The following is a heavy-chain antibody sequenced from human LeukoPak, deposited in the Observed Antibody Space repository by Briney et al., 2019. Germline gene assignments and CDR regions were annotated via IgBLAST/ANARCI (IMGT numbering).Heavy chain of an antibody. Sequence: GGSLRLSCAASGFTFSSYAMHWARQAPGKGLEWVAVISYDGSNKYYADSVKGRFTISRDNSKNTLYLQMNSLRAEDTAVYHCAAKGNGYTGIYVFAHWGQGILVTVSS. CDR1: GFTFSSYA. J-gene: IGHJ4*02. CDR3: AAKGNGYTGIYVFAH. CDR2: ISYDGSNK. V-gene: IGHV3-30-3*01. D-gene: IGHD1-26*01.